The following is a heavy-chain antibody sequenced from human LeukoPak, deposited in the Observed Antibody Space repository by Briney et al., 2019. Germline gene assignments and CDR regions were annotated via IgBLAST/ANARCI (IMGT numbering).Heavy chain of an antibody. CDR1: GYMFTTYY. CDR2: INTSGGST. J-gene: IGHJ4*02. V-gene: IGHV1-46*01. Sequence: ASVKVSCKASGYMFTTYYIHWVRQAPGQGLEWMGIINTSGGSTTYAQKFQGRVTMTRDTFTSTVYMELSSPRSEDMAVYYCAREGYSGYDWFDYWGQGTLVTVSS. D-gene: IGHD5-12*01. CDR3: AREGYSGYDWFDY.